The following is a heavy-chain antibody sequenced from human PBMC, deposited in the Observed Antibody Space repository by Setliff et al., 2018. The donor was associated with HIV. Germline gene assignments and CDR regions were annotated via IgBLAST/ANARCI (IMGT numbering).Heavy chain of an antibody. D-gene: IGHD4-4*01. V-gene: IGHV4-34*01. CDR1: GGSFSGYY. CDR2: ANHSGST. CDR3: VRAGAGQQLVDY. Sequence: PSETLSLTCAVYGGSFSGYYWSWIRQTPGKGLEWIGEANHSGSTNYNPSLKSRVSISVDTSKNQFPLKLHSVTAADTAVYYCVRAGAGQQLVDYWGLGTLVTVSS. J-gene: IGHJ4*02.